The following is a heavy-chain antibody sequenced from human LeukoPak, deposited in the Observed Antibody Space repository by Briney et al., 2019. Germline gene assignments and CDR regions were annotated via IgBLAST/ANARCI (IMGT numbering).Heavy chain of an antibody. CDR2: IYYSGSA. CDR3: ARVPPHDSSGYPSINAFDI. CDR1: GGSIRSSSYY. Sequence: PSETLSLTCIVSGGSIRSSSYYWGWIRQPPGKGLEWIGSIYYSGSAYYNSTLKSRITISADTSKNQFSLRLSSVTAADTAVYYCARVPPHDSSGYPSINAFDIWGQGTMVTVSS. D-gene: IGHD3-22*01. V-gene: IGHV4-39*07. J-gene: IGHJ3*02.